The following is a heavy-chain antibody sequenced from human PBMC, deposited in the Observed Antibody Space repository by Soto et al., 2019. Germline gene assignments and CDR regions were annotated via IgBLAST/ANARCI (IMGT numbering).Heavy chain of an antibody. V-gene: IGHV3-11*01. CDR3: ARDLVYYESDGYFDY. D-gene: IGHD3-22*01. CDR1: GFTFSDNY. J-gene: IGHJ4*02. CDR2: ISSSGSII. Sequence: GGSLRLSCAASGFTFSDNYMSWIRQAPGKGLEWVSYISSSGSIIYYADSVKGRFTISRDNAKNSLYLQMNSLRAEDTAVYHCARDLVYYESDGYFDYWGQGALVTVSS.